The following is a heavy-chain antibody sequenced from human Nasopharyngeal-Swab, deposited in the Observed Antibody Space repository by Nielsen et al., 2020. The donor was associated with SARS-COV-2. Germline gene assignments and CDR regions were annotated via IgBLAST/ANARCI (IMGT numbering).Heavy chain of an antibody. Sequence: GESLKISCAASGFTFSSYSMNWVRQAPGKGLEWVSYISSSSSTIYYADSVKGRFTISKDNAKNSLYLQMNSLRAEDTAVYSCAGGYCSGGSCYPTPPYYYYGMDVWGQGTAVTVSS. CDR1: GFTFSSYS. J-gene: IGHJ6*02. D-gene: IGHD2-15*01. CDR3: AGGYCSGGSCYPTPPYYYYGMDV. V-gene: IGHV3-48*04. CDR2: ISSSSSTI.